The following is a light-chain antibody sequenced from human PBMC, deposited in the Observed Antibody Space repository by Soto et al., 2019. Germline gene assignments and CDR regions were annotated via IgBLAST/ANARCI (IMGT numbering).Light chain of an antibody. CDR2: GAS. CDR1: QTITTY. J-gene: IGKJ5*01. Sequence: DIQLTHSPSSLSASVGDRGTITCRASQTITTYLSWFQQKPGKAPKLLVYGASSLESGVPSRFSGSGSGTEFTLTISSLQSEDFATYYCQQSYTTPITFGQGTRLEI. V-gene: IGKV1-39*01. CDR3: QQSYTTPIT.